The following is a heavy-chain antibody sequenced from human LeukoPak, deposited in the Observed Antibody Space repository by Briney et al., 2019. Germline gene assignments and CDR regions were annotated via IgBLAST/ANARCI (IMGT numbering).Heavy chain of an antibody. D-gene: IGHD6-13*01. CDR1: GGSITSGNW. V-gene: IGHV4-4*02. CDR3: ARGVPAAGSIRFDP. Sequence: PSGTLSLTCAVSGGSITSGNWWSWVRQPPGKGLEWIGEIYHSGSTNYNPSLKSRVTISVDKSKNQFSLILNSVTAPDTAVYYCARGVPAAGSIRFDPWGQGTLVTVSS. CDR2: IYHSGST. J-gene: IGHJ5*02.